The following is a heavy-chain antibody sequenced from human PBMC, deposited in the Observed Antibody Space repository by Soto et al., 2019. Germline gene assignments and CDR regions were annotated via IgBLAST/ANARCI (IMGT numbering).Heavy chain of an antibody. D-gene: IGHD3-3*01. Sequence: VAVISYDGSNKYYADSVKGRFTISRDNSKNTLYLQMNSLRAEDTAVYYCAKNLYDFWSGYYYRDYYYYYGMDVWGQGTTVTVSS. V-gene: IGHV3-30*18. J-gene: IGHJ6*02. CDR3: AKNLYDFWSGYYYRDYYYYYGMDV. CDR2: ISYDGSNK.